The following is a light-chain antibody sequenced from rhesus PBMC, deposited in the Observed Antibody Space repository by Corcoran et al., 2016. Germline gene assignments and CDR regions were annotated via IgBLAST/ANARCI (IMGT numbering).Light chain of an antibody. J-gene: IGKJ2*01. V-gene: IGKV1-33*02. CDR3: QQHNSNPYS. CDR2: ATS. Sequence: DIQMTQSPSSLSASVGDRVTITCQASQGISNWLAWYQQKPGKAPKLLIYATSSLQSGVPSRFRGSGSGTEFTLTISRLQPEDFATYYCQQHNSNPYSFGQGTKVEIK. CDR1: QGISNW.